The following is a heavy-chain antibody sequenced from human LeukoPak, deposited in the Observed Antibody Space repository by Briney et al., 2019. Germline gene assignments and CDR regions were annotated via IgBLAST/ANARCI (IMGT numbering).Heavy chain of an antibody. V-gene: IGHV3-48*03. CDR3: ARVEWTKQWLPIKKFDY. Sequence: GGSLRLSCAASGFTFSSYEMNWVRQAPGKGLEWVSYISSSGSTIYYADSVKGRFTISRDSAKNSLYLQMNSLRAEDTAVYYCARVEWTKQWLPIKKFDYWGQGTLVTVSS. J-gene: IGHJ4*02. CDR1: GFTFSSYE. CDR2: ISSSGSTI. D-gene: IGHD6-19*01.